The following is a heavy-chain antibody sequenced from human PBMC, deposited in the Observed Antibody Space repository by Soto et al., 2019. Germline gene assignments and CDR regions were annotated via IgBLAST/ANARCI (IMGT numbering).Heavy chain of an antibody. J-gene: IGHJ6*02. CDR2: IKQDGSEE. Sequence: EVQLVESGGGLVQPGGSRRLSCVDSGFTFSSYWMSWVRQAPVKGLEWVGNIKQDGSEENYVDSVKGRFTISRDNAKNSMYLQMNSLRAEDTAVYYCARIAASGRGWDVWGQGTTVVVSS. D-gene: IGHD6-13*01. CDR3: ARIAASGRGWDV. V-gene: IGHV3-7*01. CDR1: GFTFSSYW.